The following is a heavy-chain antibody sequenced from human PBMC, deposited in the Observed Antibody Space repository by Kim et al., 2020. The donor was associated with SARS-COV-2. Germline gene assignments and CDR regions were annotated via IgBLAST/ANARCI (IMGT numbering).Heavy chain of an antibody. V-gene: IGHV3-30*18. CDR1: GFTFSSYG. CDR3: AKGEVKWLPPEGFDY. CDR2: ISYDGSNK. Sequence: GGSLRLSCAASGFTFSSYGMHWVRQAPGKGLEWVAVISYDGSNKYYADSVKGRFTISRDNSKNTLYLQMNSLRAEDTAVYYCAKGEVKWLPPEGFDYWGQGTLVTVSS. J-gene: IGHJ4*02. D-gene: IGHD6-19*01.